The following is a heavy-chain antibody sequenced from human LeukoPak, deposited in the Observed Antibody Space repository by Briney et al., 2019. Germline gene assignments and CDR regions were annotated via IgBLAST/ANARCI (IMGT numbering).Heavy chain of an antibody. D-gene: IGHD3-10*01. V-gene: IGHV4-4*02. CDR1: GGSISSSNW. Sequence: SETLSLTCAVSGGSISSSNWWSWVRQPPGKGLEWIGEIYHSGSTNYNPSLKSRVTISVDKSKNQFSLKLSSVTAADTAVYYCAKEGRVTMVRGVNRPFDYWGQGTLVTVSS. J-gene: IGHJ4*02. CDR3: AKEGRVTMVRGVNRPFDY. CDR2: IYHSGST.